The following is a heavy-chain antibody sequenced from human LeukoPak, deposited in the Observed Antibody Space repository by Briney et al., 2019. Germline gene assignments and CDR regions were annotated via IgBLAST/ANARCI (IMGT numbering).Heavy chain of an antibody. Sequence: GGSLRLSCAASGFTFSSYSMNWVRQAPGKGLEWVSYISSSGNTIYYADSVKGRFTISRDNAKNSLYLQMNSLRAEDTAVYYCATRSGYDAFDIWGQGTMVTVSS. V-gene: IGHV3-48*04. D-gene: IGHD3-3*01. CDR2: ISSSGNTI. CDR3: ATRSGYDAFDI. J-gene: IGHJ3*02. CDR1: GFTFSSYS.